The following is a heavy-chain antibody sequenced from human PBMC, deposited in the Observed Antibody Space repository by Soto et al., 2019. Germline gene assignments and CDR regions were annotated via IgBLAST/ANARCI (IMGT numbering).Heavy chain of an antibody. CDR2: INAHSGGT. J-gene: IGHJ5*02. CDR1: GFSFTGYY. D-gene: IGHD6-6*01. V-gene: IGHV1-2*02. CDR3: AKDLTRQLAYWLDP. Sequence: ASVKVSCKASGFSFTGYYIHWLRQAPGQGLEWMGWINAHSGGTEYAQKFQGRVTLTRDTSITTAYLTLTSLTSDDTALYYCAKDLTRQLAYWLDPWGQGTQVTVS.